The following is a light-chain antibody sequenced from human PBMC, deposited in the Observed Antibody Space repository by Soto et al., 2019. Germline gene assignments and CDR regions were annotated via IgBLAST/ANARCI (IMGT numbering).Light chain of an antibody. CDR1: KLGDGF. Sequence: SYELSQPPSVSVSPGQTASISCSGDKLGDGFVCWYQLKPGQSPQLVIYEDMKRPSGIPERFSGSNSGNTATLTIDGTQGMDEADYYCQTWDSEAVIFGGGTQRPS. CDR3: QTWDSEAVI. V-gene: IGLV3-1*01. J-gene: IGLJ2*01. CDR2: EDM.